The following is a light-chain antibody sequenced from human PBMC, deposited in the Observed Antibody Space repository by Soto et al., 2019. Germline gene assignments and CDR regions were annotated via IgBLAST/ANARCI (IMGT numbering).Light chain of an antibody. CDR1: QGISTN. Sequence: DIQMTQSPSSVSASVGDRATITCRASQGISTNLAWYQQKPGKAPKLLIYAASSLQSGVPPRFSGSGSGTDFTLTISSLQPEDFAIYYCQQANRVPLSFGQGTRLEIK. CDR3: QQANRVPLS. J-gene: IGKJ5*01. CDR2: AAS. V-gene: IGKV1-12*01.